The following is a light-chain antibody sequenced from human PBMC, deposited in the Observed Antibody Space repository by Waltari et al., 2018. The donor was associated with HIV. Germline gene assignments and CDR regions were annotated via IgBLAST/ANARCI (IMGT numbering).Light chain of an antibody. CDR2: EFT. CDR1: ISEVGGYAY. J-gene: IGLJ2*01. V-gene: IGLV2-8*01. CDR3: TSYTRSTNLL. Sequence: QSALTQPPSASGSPGQSVTISCTGPISEVGGYAYFSWYQKHPGKAPKLMIYEFTRRPSGVPDRFSGSKSANTASLTVSGLQAEDEADYYCTSYTRSTNLLFGGGTKLTVL.